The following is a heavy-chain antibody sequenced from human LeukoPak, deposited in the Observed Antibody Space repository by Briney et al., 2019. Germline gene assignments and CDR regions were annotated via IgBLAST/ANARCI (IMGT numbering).Heavy chain of an antibody. CDR3: ARLRQIVAANADPSSGFDH. J-gene: IGHJ4*02. Sequence: SETLSLTCAVYGGSFSGYYWTWIRQPPGKGLEWIGEISHSERTNSNPSLKSRVTMSLDMSKNQFSPKLTSVTAADTAVYYCARLRQIVAANADPSSGFDHWGQGTLVTVSS. CDR1: GGSFSGYY. V-gene: IGHV4-34*01. D-gene: IGHD6-25*01. CDR2: ISHSERT.